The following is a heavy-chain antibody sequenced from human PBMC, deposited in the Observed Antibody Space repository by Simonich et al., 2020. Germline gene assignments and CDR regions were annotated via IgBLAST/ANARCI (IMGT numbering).Heavy chain of an antibody. CDR3: ARDTSYYGSGSYYLDY. CDR1: GFTFSSSS. D-gene: IGHD3-10*01. V-gene: IGHV3-21*01. CDR2: IRSSSSYI. Sequence: GGGLVKPGGSLRLSCAASGFTFSSSSMNWVRQAPGKGLEGVSSIRSSSSYIYYADSVKGRFTIARDNAKNSLYLQMNSLRAEDTAVYYCARDTSYYGSGSYYLDYWGQGTLVTVSS. J-gene: IGHJ4*02.